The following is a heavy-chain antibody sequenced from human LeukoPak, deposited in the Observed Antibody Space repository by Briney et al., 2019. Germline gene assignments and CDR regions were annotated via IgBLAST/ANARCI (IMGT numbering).Heavy chain of an antibody. V-gene: IGHV4-59*01. CDR2: IYYSGST. J-gene: IGHJ4*02. CDR3: ARVSLAVAGVQYYYFDH. CDR1: GGSISSYY. Sequence: SETLSLTCTVSGGSISSYYWSWIRQPPGKGLEWFGYIYYSGSTNYNPSLKSRVTISIDTSKNQFYLKVNSVTAADTAVYYCARVSLAVAGVQYYYFDHWGQGTLVTVSS. D-gene: IGHD6-19*01.